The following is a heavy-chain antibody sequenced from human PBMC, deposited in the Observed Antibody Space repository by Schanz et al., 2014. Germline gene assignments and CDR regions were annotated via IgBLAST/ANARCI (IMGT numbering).Heavy chain of an antibody. J-gene: IGHJ4*02. CDR2: IIPILGIA. V-gene: IGHV1-69*04. D-gene: IGHD3-22*01. CDR1: GYTFTSYG. CDR3: ARDYYDSSGYYYCDY. Sequence: QVQLVQSGAEVKKPGASVKVSCKASGYTFTSYGISWVRQAPGQGLEWMGRIIPILGIATYAQKFQGRLTITADKSTSTAYMELSSLRSEDTAMYYCARDYYDSSGYYYCDYWGQGTLATVSS.